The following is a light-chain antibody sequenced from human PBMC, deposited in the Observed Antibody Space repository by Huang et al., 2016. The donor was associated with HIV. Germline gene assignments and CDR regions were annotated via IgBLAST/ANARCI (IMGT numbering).Light chain of an antibody. V-gene: IGKV1-27*01. CDR2: AAS. Sequence: DIQMTQSPSSRSASVGDRVTITCRASQGISNSLAWYQQKTGKVPRLLIYAASTLQSGGPSRVSGSRSGRDFSLTIGSLQPEDVATYYCQKYDSAPLTFGGGTKVEI. CDR3: QKYDSAPLT. J-gene: IGKJ4*01. CDR1: QGISNS.